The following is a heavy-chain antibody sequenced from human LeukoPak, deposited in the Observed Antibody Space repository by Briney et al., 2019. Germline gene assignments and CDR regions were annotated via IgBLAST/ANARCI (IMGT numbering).Heavy chain of an antibody. CDR1: GYTFTSYA. CDR3: ARGGGDYYGSGSYYFPLGTDY. CDR2: INTNTGNP. V-gene: IGHV7-4-1*02. Sequence: AASVKVSCKASGYTFTSYAMNWVRQAPGQGLEWMGWINTNTGNPTYAQGFTGRFVFSLDTSVSTAYLQISSLKAEDTAVYYCARGGGDYYGSGSYYFPLGTDYWGQGTLVTVSS. J-gene: IGHJ4*02. D-gene: IGHD3-10*01.